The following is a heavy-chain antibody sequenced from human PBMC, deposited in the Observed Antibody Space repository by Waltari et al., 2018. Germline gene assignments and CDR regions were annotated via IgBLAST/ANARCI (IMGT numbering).Heavy chain of an antibody. J-gene: IGHJ4*02. CDR2: IYSGGST. D-gene: IGHD6-13*01. V-gene: IGHV3-66*03. Sequence: EVQLVESGGGLIQPGGSLRLSCAASGFTVSSNYMSWVRQAPGQGLEWVSVIYSGGSTYYADSVKGRFTISRDNSKNTLYLQMNSLRAEDTAVYYCARDRRGYIAAAGTSTDYWGQGTLVTVSS. CDR1: GFTVSSNY. CDR3: ARDRRGYIAAAGTSTDY.